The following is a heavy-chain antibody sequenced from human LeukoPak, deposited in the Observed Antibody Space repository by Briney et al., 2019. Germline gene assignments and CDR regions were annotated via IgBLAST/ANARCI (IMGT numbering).Heavy chain of an antibody. CDR3: ARTNRPAVALYSFDY. J-gene: IGHJ4*02. Sequence: GASVKVSCKASGYTFTSYYMHWVRQAPGQGLEWMGIINPSGGSTSYAQKFQGRVTMTRDTSTSTVYMELSSLRSEDTAVYYCARTNRPAVALYSFDYWGQGTLVTVSS. CDR2: INPSGGST. V-gene: IGHV1-46*01. D-gene: IGHD1-14*01. CDR1: GYTFTSYY.